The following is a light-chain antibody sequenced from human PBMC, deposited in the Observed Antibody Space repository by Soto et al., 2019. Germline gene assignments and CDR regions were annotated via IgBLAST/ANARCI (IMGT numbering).Light chain of an antibody. CDR1: SSNIGRYS. CDR3: ETWDSTLSSGV. V-gene: IGLV1-51*01. CDR2: EDS. Sequence: QSVLTQPPSVSAAPGQEVTISCSGTSSNIGRYSVSWYQQLPGTAPKLLIFEDSKRPSGIPARFFGSKSGTSATLAITGLRTGDEADYYCETWDSTLSSGVFGGGTKLTVL. J-gene: IGLJ3*02.